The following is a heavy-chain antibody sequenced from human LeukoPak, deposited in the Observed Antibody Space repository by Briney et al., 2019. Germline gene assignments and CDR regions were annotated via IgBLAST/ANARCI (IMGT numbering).Heavy chain of an antibody. CDR1: GFTFNSYA. V-gene: IGHV3-23*01. CDR2: ISGSGSST. CDR3: AKDWASNWASYYGMDV. D-gene: IGHD7-27*01. J-gene: IGHJ6*02. Sequence: GGSLRLSCAASGFTFNSYAMSRVRQAPGKGLEWVSAISGSGSSTHYADSVKGRFTISRDNSKNTLYLQMNSLRAEDTAVYYCAKDWASNWASYYGMDVWGQGTTVTVSS.